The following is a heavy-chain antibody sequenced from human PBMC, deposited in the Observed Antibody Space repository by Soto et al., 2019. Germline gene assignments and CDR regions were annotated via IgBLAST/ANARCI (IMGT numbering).Heavy chain of an antibody. D-gene: IGHD3-10*01. V-gene: IGHV4-59*01. J-gene: IGHJ4*02. CDR3: AREELLEGYYYFDY. CDR2: IYYSGST. Sequence: QVQLQESGPGLVKPSETLSLTCTVSGGSISSYYWSWIRQPPGKGLEWIGYIYYSGSTNYNPSLKSRVTISVDTSKNQFSLKLSSVTAADTAVYYCAREELLEGYYYFDYWGQGTLVTVSS. CDR1: GGSISSYY.